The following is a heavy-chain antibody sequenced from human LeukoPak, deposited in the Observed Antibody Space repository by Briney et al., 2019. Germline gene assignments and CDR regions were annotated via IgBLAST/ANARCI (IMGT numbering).Heavy chain of an antibody. CDR3: ARHTRLSGDY. CDR2: IYYSGST. V-gene: IGHV4-39*01. D-gene: IGHD1-1*01. J-gene: IGHJ4*02. Sequence: KPSETLSLTCTVSGGSISSSSYYWGWIRQPPGKGLEWIGSIYYSGSTYYNPSLKSRVTISVDTPKNQFSLKLSSVTAADTAVYYCARHTRLSGDYWGQGTLVTVSS. CDR1: GGSISSSSYY.